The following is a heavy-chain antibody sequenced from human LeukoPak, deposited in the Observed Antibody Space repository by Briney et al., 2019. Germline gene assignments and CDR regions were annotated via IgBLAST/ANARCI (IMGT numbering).Heavy chain of an antibody. Sequence: AGGSLRLSCAASGFTFSDYYMSWIRQAPGKGLEWVSYISSSSIYTNYADSVKGRFTISRDNAKNSLYLQMNSLRAEDTAVYYCARGDNSAFDIWGQGTMVTVSS. J-gene: IGHJ3*02. CDR1: GFTFSDYY. CDR2: ISSSSIYT. CDR3: ARGDNSAFDI. V-gene: IGHV3-11*06. D-gene: IGHD3-22*01.